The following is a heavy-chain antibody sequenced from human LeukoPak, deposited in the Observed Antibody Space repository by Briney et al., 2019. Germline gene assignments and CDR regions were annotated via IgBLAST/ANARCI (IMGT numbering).Heavy chain of an antibody. CDR3: ARALYSSSWKHYYYMDV. Sequence: ASVKVSCKASGYTFASYGISWVRQAPGQGLEWMGWISAYNGNTNYAQKLQGRVTMTRDMSTSTVYMELSSLRSEDTAVYYCARALYSSSWKHYYYMDVWGKGTTVTVSS. D-gene: IGHD6-13*01. V-gene: IGHV1-18*01. J-gene: IGHJ6*03. CDR2: ISAYNGNT. CDR1: GYTFASYG.